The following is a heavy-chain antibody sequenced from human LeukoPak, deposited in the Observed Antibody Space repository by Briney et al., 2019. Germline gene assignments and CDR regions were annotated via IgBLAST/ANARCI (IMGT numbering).Heavy chain of an antibody. V-gene: IGHV3-21*01. CDR2: ISSSSSYI. CDR1: GFTFSSYS. J-gene: IGHJ5*02. D-gene: IGHD6-19*01. Sequence: GGSLRLSCAASGFTFSSYSMNWVRQAPGKGLEWVSSISSSSSYIYYADSVKGRFTISRDNAKNSLYLQMNNLRAEDTAVYYCARGVGAVAGTENWFDPWGQGTLVTVSS. CDR3: ARGVGAVAGTENWFDP.